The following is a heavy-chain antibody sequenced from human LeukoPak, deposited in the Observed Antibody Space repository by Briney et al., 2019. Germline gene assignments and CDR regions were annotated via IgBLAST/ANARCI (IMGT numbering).Heavy chain of an antibody. J-gene: IGHJ4*02. CDR3: ATLVNYWSFDY. D-gene: IGHD1-1*01. CDR1: GFTFSSYE. V-gene: IGHV3-48*03. CDR2: ISSSGSTI. Sequence: PGGSLRLSCAASGFTFSSYEMNWVRQAPGKGLEWVSYISSSGSTIYYADSVKGRFTISRDNAMNSLYLQMNSLRAEDTAVYYCATLVNYWSFDYWGQGTLVTVSS.